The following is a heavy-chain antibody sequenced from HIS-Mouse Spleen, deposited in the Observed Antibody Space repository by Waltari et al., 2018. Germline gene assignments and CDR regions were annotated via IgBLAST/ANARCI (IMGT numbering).Heavy chain of an antibody. CDR1: GGAITSYY. Sequence: QVQLQESGPGLVKPSETLSLTCTVSGGAITSYYRSWIRQPTGKGLEWIGYIYYSGSTNYNPSLKSRVTISVDTSKNQFSLKLSSVTAADTAVYYCARLVESGWFDPWGQGTLVTVSS. V-gene: IGHV4-59*08. D-gene: IGHD1-26*01. J-gene: IGHJ5*02. CDR3: ARLVESGWFDP. CDR2: IYYSGST.